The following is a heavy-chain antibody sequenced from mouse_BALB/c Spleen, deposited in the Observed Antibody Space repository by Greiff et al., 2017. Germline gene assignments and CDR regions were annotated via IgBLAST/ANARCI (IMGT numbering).Heavy chain of an antibody. V-gene: IGHV5-17*02. CDR3: AREDYYGSGAWFAY. Sequence: EVQGVESGGGLVQPGGSRKLSCAASGFTFSSFGMHWVRQAPEKGLEWVAYISSGSSTIYYADTVKGRFTISRDNPKNTLFLQMTSLRSEDTAMYYCAREDYYGSGAWFAYWGQGTLVTVSA. D-gene: IGHD1-1*01. J-gene: IGHJ3*01. CDR2: ISSGSSTI. CDR1: GFTFSSFG.